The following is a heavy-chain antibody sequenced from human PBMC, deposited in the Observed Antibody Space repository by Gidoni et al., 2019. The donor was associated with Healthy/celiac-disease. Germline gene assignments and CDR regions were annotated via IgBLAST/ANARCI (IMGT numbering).Heavy chain of an antibody. CDR1: GFTFSSYW. Sequence: EVQLVESGGGLVQPGGSLRLSCAASGFTFSSYWMHWVRQASGKELGWVTRINSDGSSTGYADSVKAKFNISRNNGKNTLYLQMNSQRAGDTAVYYCARDGGEDWGQGTLVTVSS. V-gene: IGHV3-74*01. J-gene: IGHJ4*02. CDR2: INSDGSST. D-gene: IGHD3-16*01. CDR3: ARDGGED.